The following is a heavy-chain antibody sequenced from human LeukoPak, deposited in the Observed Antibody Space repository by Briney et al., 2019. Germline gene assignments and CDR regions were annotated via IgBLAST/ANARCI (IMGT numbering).Heavy chain of an antibody. CDR3: ARITKLSGSYYFDS. J-gene: IGHJ4*02. Sequence: SETLSLTCTVSGGSVSSSNYYWGWIRQPPGKGLEWIGSIHYSGSSYYNPSLKSRVTISVYSSKKQFSLKLSSVTAADTAVYYCARITKLSGSYYFDSWGQGTLVTVSS. V-gene: IGHV4-39*01. CDR1: GGSVSSSNYY. D-gene: IGHD1-26*01. CDR2: IHYSGSS.